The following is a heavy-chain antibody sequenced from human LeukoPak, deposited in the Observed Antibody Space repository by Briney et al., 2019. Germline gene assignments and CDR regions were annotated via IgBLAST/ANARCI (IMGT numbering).Heavy chain of an antibody. CDR3: ARVEDTMVRGVGDY. Sequence: GASVKVSCKASGYTFTSYGISWVRQAPGQGLEWMGWISAYNGNTNYAQKLQGRVTTTTDTSTSTAYMELRSLRSDDTAVYYCARVEDTMVRGVGDYWGQGTLVTVSS. J-gene: IGHJ4*02. V-gene: IGHV1-18*01. D-gene: IGHD3-10*01. CDR1: GYTFTSYG. CDR2: ISAYNGNT.